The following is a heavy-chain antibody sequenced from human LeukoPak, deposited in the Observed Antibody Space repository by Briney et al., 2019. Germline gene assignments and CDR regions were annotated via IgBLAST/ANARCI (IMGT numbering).Heavy chain of an antibody. Sequence: GRSLRLSCAASGFTFSSYAMHWVRQAPGKGLEWVAVISYDGSNKYYADSVKGRFTISRDNSKNTLYLQMNSLRAEDTAVYYCARGELYGDYVRFGMDVWGQGTTVTVSS. CDR2: ISYDGSNK. V-gene: IGHV3-30-3*01. J-gene: IGHJ6*02. CDR1: GFTFSSYA. D-gene: IGHD4-17*01. CDR3: ARGELYGDYVRFGMDV.